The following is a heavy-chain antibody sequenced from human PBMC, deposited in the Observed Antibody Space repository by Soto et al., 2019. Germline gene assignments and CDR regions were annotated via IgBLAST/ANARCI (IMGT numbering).Heavy chain of an antibody. CDR2: ISGSGGST. CDR3: ASRKGSGPYAFDI. CDR1: GFTFSSYA. D-gene: IGHD3-3*01. V-gene: IGHV3-23*01. J-gene: IGHJ3*02. Sequence: GGSLRLSCAASGFTFSSYAMSWVRQAPGKGLEWVSAISGSGGSTYYADSVKGRFTISRDNSKNTLYLQMNSLRAEDTAVYYGASRKGSGPYAFDIWGQGTTVTVSS.